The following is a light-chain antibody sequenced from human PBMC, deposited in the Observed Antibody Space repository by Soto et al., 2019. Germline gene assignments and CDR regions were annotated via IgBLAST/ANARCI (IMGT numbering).Light chain of an antibody. CDR2: DAS. CDR3: QQYNSLPA. J-gene: IGKJ4*01. Sequence: DIQMTQSPSSLSASVGDRVTITCQASQDTRNYLNWYQQKPGKAPKLLIYDASNLEIGVPSRFSGSGSRTDFTFTISSLQPEDIATYYCQQYNSLPAFGGGTKVEIK. CDR1: QDTRNY. V-gene: IGKV1-33*01.